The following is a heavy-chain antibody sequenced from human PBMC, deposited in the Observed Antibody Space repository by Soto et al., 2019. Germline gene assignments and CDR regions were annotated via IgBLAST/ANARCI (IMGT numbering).Heavy chain of an antibody. CDR2: IYHSGST. Sequence: SETLSLTCAVSGYSISSGYYWGWIRQPPGKGLEWIGSIYHSGSTYYNPSLKSRVTISVDTSKNQFSLKLSSVTAADTAVYYCARDWRGSYYYYGMGVWGQGTTVTVSS. CDR3: ARDWRGSYYYYGMGV. D-gene: IGHD3-3*01. CDR1: GYSISSGYY. V-gene: IGHV4-38-2*02. J-gene: IGHJ6*02.